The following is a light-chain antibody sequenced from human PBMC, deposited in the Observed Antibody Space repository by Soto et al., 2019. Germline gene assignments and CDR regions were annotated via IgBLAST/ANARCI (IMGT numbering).Light chain of an antibody. J-gene: IGLJ1*01. CDR2: EVS. V-gene: IGLV2-11*01. CDR3: CSYAGFYTSV. CDR1: SSDVGGYKF. Sequence: QSALTQPRSVSGSPGQSVTISCTGTSSDVGGYKFVSWYQQHPGKAPTFMIYEVSKRPSGVPDRFSGSKSGNTAFLTISGLQAEDEANYYCCSYAGFYTSVFGTGTKVTVL.